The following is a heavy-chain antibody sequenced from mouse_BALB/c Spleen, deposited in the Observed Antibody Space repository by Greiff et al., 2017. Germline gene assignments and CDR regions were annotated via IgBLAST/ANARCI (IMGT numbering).Heavy chain of an antibody. V-gene: IGHV2-2*02. Sequence: VQVVESGPGLVQPSQSLSITCTASGFSLTSYGVHWVRQSPGKGLEWLGVIWSGGSTDYNADFISRLSISKDNAKSQVCLKMNSLQTTDTAIYSCSSRDCYGGGCWYFDVWGAGTTVTVSS. J-gene: IGHJ1*01. CDR1: GFSLTSYG. CDR2: IWSGGST. D-gene: IGHD1-1*01. CDR3: SSRDCYGGGCWYFDV.